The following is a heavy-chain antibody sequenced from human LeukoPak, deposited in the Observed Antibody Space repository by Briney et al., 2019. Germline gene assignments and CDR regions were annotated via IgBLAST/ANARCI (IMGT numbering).Heavy chain of an antibody. CDR3: ARVKDPGGYYYYYYMDI. Sequence: SETLSLTCTVSGYSISSGYYWGWIRQPPGKGLEWIGSIYHSGSTYYNPSLKSRVTISVDTSKNQFSLKLSSVTAADTAVYYCARVKDPGGYYYYYYMDIWGKGNTVTVSS. D-gene: IGHD3-16*01. CDR2: IYHSGST. CDR1: GYSISSGYY. J-gene: IGHJ6*03. V-gene: IGHV4-38-2*02.